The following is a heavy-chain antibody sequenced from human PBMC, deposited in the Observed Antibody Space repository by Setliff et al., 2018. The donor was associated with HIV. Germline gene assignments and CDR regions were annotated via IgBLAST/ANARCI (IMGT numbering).Heavy chain of an antibody. CDR3: ARGYLISGTQKSYYMDV. Sequence: ASVKVSCKASGYIFTSYDINWVRQATGQGLEWMGWMNPNSGNTGYAQKLQGRVTITRNTSINTAYMELSSLRSEDTAVYYCARGYLISGTQKSYYMDVWGKGTTVTVSS. CDR1: GYIFTSYD. CDR2: MNPNSGNT. J-gene: IGHJ6*03. D-gene: IGHD1-26*01. V-gene: IGHV1-8*03.